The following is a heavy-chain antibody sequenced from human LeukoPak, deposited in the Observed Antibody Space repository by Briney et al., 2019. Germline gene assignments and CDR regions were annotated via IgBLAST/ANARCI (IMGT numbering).Heavy chain of an antibody. CDR1: ESIFNNYG. CDR3: AKDLRHFSDRGGVAY. V-gene: IGHV3-30*02. D-gene: IGHD3-10*01. J-gene: IGHJ4*02. Sequence: GGSLRLSCAASESIFNNYGMHWFRKAPGKALEWVAFIRHEGSNKYYADSVKARFAISSDNSKNTLYVQMNSLRAEETAMYYCAKDLRHFSDRGGVAYWGQGTLVTVSS. CDR2: IRHEGSNK.